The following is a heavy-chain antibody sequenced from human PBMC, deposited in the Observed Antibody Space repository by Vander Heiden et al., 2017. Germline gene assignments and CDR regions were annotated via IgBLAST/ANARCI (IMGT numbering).Heavy chain of an antibody. J-gene: IGHJ3*02. Sequence: EVQLVESGGGLVQPGGSLRLPCAASGFPFSNYEMNWVRQAPGKGLEWVSYSSTSGRTTYYADSVKGRFTISRDNAQNSLFLQMNSLRAEDTALYYCARDPGRKGRVPFAFDIWGQGTMVTVSS. CDR1: GFPFSNYE. CDR2: SSTSGRTT. V-gene: IGHV3-48*03. CDR3: ARDPGRKGRVPFAFDI. D-gene: IGHD3-16*01.